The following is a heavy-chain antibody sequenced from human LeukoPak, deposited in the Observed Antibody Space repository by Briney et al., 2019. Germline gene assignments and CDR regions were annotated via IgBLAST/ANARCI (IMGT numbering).Heavy chain of an antibody. D-gene: IGHD2-21*02. Sequence: SETLSPTCTVSGGSISSGGYYWSWIRQHPGKGLEWIGYIYYSGSTYYNPSLKSRVTISVDTSKNQFSLKLSSVTAADTAVYYCARGALDCGGDCYSGWFDPWGQGTLVTVSS. CDR3: ARGALDCGGDCYSGWFDP. CDR1: GGSISSGGYY. J-gene: IGHJ5*02. V-gene: IGHV4-31*03. CDR2: IYYSGST.